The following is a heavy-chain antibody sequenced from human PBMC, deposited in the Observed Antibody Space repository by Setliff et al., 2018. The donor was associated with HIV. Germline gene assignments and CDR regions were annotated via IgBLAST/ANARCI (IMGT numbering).Heavy chain of an antibody. V-gene: IGHV4-61*09. CDR2: IYTSGST. D-gene: IGHD1-26*01. CDR3: AGDAGYKGATDY. J-gene: IGHJ4*02. Sequence: SETLSLTCTVSGGFISSGSYYWSWIRQPAGKGLEWIGHIYTSGSTNYKPSLKSQLTISVDTSKNQFSLKLRSVTAADTAVYYCAGDAGYKGATDYWGQGTQVTVS. CDR1: GGFISSGSYY.